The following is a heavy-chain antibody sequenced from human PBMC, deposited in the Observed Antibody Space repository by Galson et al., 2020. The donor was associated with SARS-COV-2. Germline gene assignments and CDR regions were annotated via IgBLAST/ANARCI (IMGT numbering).Heavy chain of an antibody. J-gene: IGHJ4*02. V-gene: IGHV3-7*01. CDR1: GFTFSGYW. CDR2: IKQDGTTK. D-gene: IGHD5-12*01. Sequence: GESLKISCAASGFTFSGYWKNWVRQAPGKGLELVAIIKQDGTTKNYVDSVRGRFTIASDNAKNSLYLQMNSLRAEDTAVYYWVKDLGWLLFDSWGQGSLVTVSS. CDR3: VKDLGWLLFDS.